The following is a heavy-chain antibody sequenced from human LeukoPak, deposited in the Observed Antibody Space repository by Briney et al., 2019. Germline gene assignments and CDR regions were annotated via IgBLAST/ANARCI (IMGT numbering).Heavy chain of an antibody. CDR2: IYTSGST. CDR3: ASSTVVTSYYYYGMDV. J-gene: IGHJ6*02. Sequence: PSETLSLTCTVSGGSISSGSYYWSWIRQPAGKGLEWIGRIYTSGSTNYNPSLKSRVTISVDTSKNQFSLKLSSVTAADTAVYYCASSTVVTSYYYYGMDVWGQGTTVTVSS. V-gene: IGHV4-61*02. CDR1: GGSISSGSYY. D-gene: IGHD4-23*01.